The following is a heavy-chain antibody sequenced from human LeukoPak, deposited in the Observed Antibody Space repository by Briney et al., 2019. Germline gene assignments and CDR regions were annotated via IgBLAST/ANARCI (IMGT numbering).Heavy chain of an antibody. Sequence: GASVKVSCKASGGTFSSYAISWVRQAPGQGLEWMGGIIPIFGTANYAQKFQGRVTITTDESTSTAYMELSSLRSEDTAVYYCAREGVWGSYRFDYWGQGTLVTVSS. V-gene: IGHV1-69*05. CDR3: AREGVWGSYRFDY. D-gene: IGHD3-16*02. CDR2: IIPIFGTA. J-gene: IGHJ4*02. CDR1: GGTFSSYA.